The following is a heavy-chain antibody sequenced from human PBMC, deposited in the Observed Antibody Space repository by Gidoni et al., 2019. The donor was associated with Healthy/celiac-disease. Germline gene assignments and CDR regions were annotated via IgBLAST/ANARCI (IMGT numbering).Heavy chain of an antibody. CDR3: AGSYGSGSFYYYGMDV. CDR2: ISSSGSTI. V-gene: IGHV3-48*03. Sequence: EVQLVESGGGLVQPGGSLRLSCAASGFTFSSYEMNWVRQAPGKGLEWVSYISSSGSTIYYADSVKGRFTISRDNAKNSLYLQMNSLRAEDTAVYYCAGSYGSGSFYYYGMDVWGQGTTVTVSS. CDR1: GFTFSSYE. D-gene: IGHD3-10*01. J-gene: IGHJ6*02.